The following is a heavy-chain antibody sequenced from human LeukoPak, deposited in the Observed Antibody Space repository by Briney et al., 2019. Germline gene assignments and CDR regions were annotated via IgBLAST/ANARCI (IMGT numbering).Heavy chain of an antibody. D-gene: IGHD3-10*01. J-gene: IGHJ6*03. CDR1: GYSISNGYY. Sequence: SETLSLTCTVSGYSISNGYYWSWIRQPPGKGLEWIGEINHSGSTNYNPSLKSRVTISVDTSKNQFSLKLSSVTAADTAVYYCARRVRGVIPPYYYYYYYMDVWGKGTTVTISS. CDR3: ARRVRGVIPPYYYYYYYMDV. CDR2: INHSGST. V-gene: IGHV4-34*01.